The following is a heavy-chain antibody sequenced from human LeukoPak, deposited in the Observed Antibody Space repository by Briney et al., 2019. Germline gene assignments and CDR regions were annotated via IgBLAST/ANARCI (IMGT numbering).Heavy chain of an antibody. V-gene: IGHV3-64D*09. J-gene: IGHJ6*02. D-gene: IGHD3-22*01. CDR1: GFTFSGYA. CDR2: ISSNGGST. Sequence: GGSLRLSCSASGFTFSGYAMHWVRQAPGKGLQYVSAISSNGGSTYHADSVKGRFTISRDNFKNTLYLQMSSLRAEDTAVYYCALLITMINMDVWGQGTTVTVSS. CDR3: ALLITMINMDV.